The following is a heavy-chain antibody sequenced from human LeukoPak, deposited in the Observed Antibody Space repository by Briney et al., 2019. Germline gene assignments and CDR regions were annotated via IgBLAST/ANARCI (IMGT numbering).Heavy chain of an antibody. Sequence: GASVKVSCKASGYTFTGYYMHWVRQAPGQGLEWMGGIIPIFGTANYAQKFQGRVTITADESTSTAYMELSSLRSEDTAVYYCACDAARGVISADYWGQGTLVTVSS. V-gene: IGHV1-69*13. CDR2: IIPIFGTA. J-gene: IGHJ4*02. CDR1: GYTFTGYY. CDR3: ACDAARGVISADY. D-gene: IGHD3-10*01.